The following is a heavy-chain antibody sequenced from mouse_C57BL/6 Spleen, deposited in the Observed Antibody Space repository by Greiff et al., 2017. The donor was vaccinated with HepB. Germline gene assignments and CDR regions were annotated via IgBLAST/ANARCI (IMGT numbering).Heavy chain of an antibody. Sequence: QVQLKESGAELARPGASVKMSCKASGYTFTSYTMHWVKQRPGQGLEWIGYINPSSGYTKYNQKFKDKATLTADKSSSTAYMQLSSLTSEDSAVYYCASPTWKDYAMDYWGQGTSGTVSS. CDR3: ASPTWKDYAMDY. CDR1: GYTFTSYT. J-gene: IGHJ4*01. CDR2: INPSSGYT. V-gene: IGHV1-4*01.